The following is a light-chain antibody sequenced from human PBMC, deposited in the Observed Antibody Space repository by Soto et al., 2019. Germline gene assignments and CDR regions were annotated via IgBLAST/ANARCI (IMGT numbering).Light chain of an antibody. CDR3: QKYNTLWT. CDR1: QSISTW. CDR2: AVS. V-gene: IGKV1-5*01. Sequence: DIQMTQSPSTLSASVGDRVTITCRASQSISTWLAWYQQKPGQAPKLLIYAVSHLDSGVPSRFSGSGSGPAFTLTISSLQAEDSATYYRQKYNTLWTFGQGTKV. J-gene: IGKJ1*01.